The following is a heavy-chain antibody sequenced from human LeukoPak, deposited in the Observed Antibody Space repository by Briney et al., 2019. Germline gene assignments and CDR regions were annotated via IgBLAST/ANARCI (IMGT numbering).Heavy chain of an antibody. CDR1: GFSFDDLG. D-gene: IGHD3/OR15-3a*01. V-gene: IGHV3-7*01. CDR3: ASGRHDFLH. CDR2: INLDGTEE. J-gene: IGHJ4*02. Sequence: GGSLRLSCAASGFSFDDLGMTWVRQVPGKGLEWVANINLDGTEEHYVDSSLKGRFTISRDNAKNSLYLQMTSLRVEDTAVYYCASGRHDFLHWGQGTLVTVSS.